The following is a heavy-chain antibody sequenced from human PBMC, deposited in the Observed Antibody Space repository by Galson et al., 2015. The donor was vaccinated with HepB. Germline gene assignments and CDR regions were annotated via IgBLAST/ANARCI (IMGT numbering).Heavy chain of an antibody. CDR1: GFTFDDYA. CDR3: AKDIGYSYDRYYMDV. J-gene: IGHJ6*03. D-gene: IGHD5-18*01. CDR2: ISWNSGSI. Sequence: SLRLSCAASGFTFDDYAMHWVRQAPGKGLEWVSGISWNSGSIGYADSVKGRFTISRDNAKNSLYLQMNSLRAEDTALYYCAKDIGYSYDRYYMDVWGKGTTVTVSS. V-gene: IGHV3-9*01.